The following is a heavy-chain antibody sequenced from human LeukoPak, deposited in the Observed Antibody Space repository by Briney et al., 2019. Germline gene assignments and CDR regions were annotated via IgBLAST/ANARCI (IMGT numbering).Heavy chain of an antibody. V-gene: IGHV3-30*18. Sequence: GGSLRLSCAASGFTFNNYGMHWVRQAPGKGLEWVAVISYDGRNKHYPDSVKGRFTISRDISTDTLWLQMDSLRTEDTAVHYCAKGPLRGTAAAIDYWGQGTLVTVSS. CDR1: GFTFNNYG. CDR3: AKGPLRGTAAAIDY. J-gene: IGHJ4*02. CDR2: ISYDGRNK. D-gene: IGHD2-2*01.